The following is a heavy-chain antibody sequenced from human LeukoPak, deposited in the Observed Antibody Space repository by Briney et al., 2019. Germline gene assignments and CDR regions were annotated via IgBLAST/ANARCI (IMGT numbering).Heavy chain of an antibody. CDR1: GFIFSNYA. CDR3: AKGAYGSGSSSFDY. CDR2: IRDSGGNT. V-gene: IGHV3-23*01. D-gene: IGHD3-10*01. J-gene: IGHJ4*02. Sequence: GGSLRLSCAASGFIFSNYAMSWIRQAPGKGLEWVSLIRDSGGNTYYADSVKGRFTISRDNSKNTLYLQMTGLRAEDTALYYCAKGAYGSGSSSFDYWGQGILVTVSS.